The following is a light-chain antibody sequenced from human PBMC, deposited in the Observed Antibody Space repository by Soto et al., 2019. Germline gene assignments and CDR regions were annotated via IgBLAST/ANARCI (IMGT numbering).Light chain of an antibody. CDR2: EVS. V-gene: IGLV2-14*01. CDR3: SSYTTTNTLWV. J-gene: IGLJ3*02. Sequence: QSALTQPASVSGSPGQSITISCTGTSSDVGAYDYVSWYQQNPGKAPKLIISEVSDRPSGVSNRFSGPKSGNTASLTISGLQAEDEADYFCSSYTTTNTLWVFGGGTKVTVL. CDR1: SSDVGAYDY.